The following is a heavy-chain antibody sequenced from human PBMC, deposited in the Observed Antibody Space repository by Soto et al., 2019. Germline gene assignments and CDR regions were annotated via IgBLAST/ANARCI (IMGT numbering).Heavy chain of an antibody. J-gene: IGHJ4*02. D-gene: IGHD3-22*01. Sequence: QVVLQESGPGLVKPSETLSLTCSVSGRSITSYYWSWVRQPPGKGLEWIGYIYDNGITSQNPSLKSRVTMSADTSQNQFSLKLTSVTGAHTAVYYCARTYDSNGYANEFDSWGQRILVTVTS. CDR1: GRSITSYY. CDR2: IYDNGIT. CDR3: ARTYDSNGYANEFDS. V-gene: IGHV4-59*12.